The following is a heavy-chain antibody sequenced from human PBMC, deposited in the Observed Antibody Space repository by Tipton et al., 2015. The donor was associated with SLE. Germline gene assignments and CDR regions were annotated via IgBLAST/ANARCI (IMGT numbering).Heavy chain of an antibody. V-gene: IGHV4-59*12. J-gene: IGHJ4*02. CDR1: GGSMSTYY. Sequence: TLSLTCTVSGGSMSTYYWSWIRLPPGKGLEWIGSISYSGSTYYNPSLKSRVTMSIHTSKIQFSLRLSSVTAADTAVYYCARDKSGSLDTFDIWGQGTLVTVSS. CDR3: ARDKSGSLDTFDI. CDR2: ISYSGST. D-gene: IGHD5-18*01.